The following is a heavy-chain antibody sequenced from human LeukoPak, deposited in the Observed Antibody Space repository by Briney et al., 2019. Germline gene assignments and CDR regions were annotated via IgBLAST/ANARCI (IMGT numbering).Heavy chain of an antibody. D-gene: IGHD5-24*01. CDR3: ASLQMAFNDAFDI. Sequence: ASVKVSCKASGYTFTSYYMHWVRQAPGQGLEWMGIINPSGGSTSYAQKFQGRVTMTRDTSTSTVYMELSSLRSEDTAVYYCASLQMAFNDAFDIWGQGTMVTVSS. J-gene: IGHJ3*02. CDR2: INPSGGST. CDR1: GYTFTSYY. V-gene: IGHV1-46*01.